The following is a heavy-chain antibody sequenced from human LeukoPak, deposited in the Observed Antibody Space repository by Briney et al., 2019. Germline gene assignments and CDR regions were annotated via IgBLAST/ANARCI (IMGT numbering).Heavy chain of an antibody. D-gene: IGHD2-2*01. CDR3: ARGDCSSTSCPRDY. J-gene: IGHJ4*02. Sequence: ASVKVSCKASGGTFSSYAISWVRQAPGQGLEWMGGIIPIFGTANYAQKFQGRVTITADESTSTAYMELSSLRSEDTAVYYCARGDCSSTSCPRDYWGQGTRVTVSS. V-gene: IGHV1-69*01. CDR1: GGTFSSYA. CDR2: IIPIFGTA.